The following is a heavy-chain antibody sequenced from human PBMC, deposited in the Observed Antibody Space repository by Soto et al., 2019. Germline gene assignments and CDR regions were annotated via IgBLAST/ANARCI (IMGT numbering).Heavy chain of an antibody. CDR2: IYYSGST. CDR3: AREPADCSSTSCYAVDY. D-gene: IGHD2-2*01. V-gene: IGHV4-31*03. CDR1: GGSISSGGYY. Sequence: KPSETLSLTCTVSGGSISSGGYYWSWIRQHPGKGLEWIGYIYYSGSTYYNPSLKSRVTISVDTSKNQFSLKLSSVTAADTAVYYCAREPADCSSTSCYAVDYWGQGTLVTVSS. J-gene: IGHJ4*02.